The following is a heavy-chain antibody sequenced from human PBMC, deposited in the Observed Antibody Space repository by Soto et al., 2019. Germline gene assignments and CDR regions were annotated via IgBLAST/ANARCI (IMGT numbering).Heavy chain of an antibody. CDR3: ARGGRSGWYSLIHYYGMDV. CDR2: INHSGST. CDR1: GGSFSGYY. Sequence: SETLSLTCAVYGGSFSGYYWRWIRQPPGKGLEWIGEINHSGSTNYNPSLKSRVTISVDTSKNQFSLKLSSVTAADTAVYYCARGGRSGWYSLIHYYGMDVWGQGTTVTVSS. V-gene: IGHV4-34*01. J-gene: IGHJ6*02. D-gene: IGHD6-19*01.